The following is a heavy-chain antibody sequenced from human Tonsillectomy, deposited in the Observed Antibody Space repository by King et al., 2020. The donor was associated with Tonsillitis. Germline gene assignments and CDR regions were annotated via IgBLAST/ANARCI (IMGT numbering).Heavy chain of an antibody. CDR1: GFSLSNARLT. D-gene: IGHD3-16*01. V-gene: IGHV2-26*01. CDR2: IFSNDEK. J-gene: IGHJ6*02. Sequence: VTLKESGPVLVKPTETLTLTCTVSGFSLSNARLTVSWIRQPPGKALEWLAHIFSNDEKSYSTSLKSRVTISKDTSKSQVVLNMTNVDPVDTATYYCAMITSTNYYYAMDVWGQGTTVTVSS. CDR3: AMITSTNYYYAMDV.